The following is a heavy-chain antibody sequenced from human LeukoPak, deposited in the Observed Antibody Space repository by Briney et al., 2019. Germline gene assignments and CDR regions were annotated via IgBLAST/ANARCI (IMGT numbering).Heavy chain of an antibody. J-gene: IGHJ4*02. CDR3: GKTTTGYSSGQKPAWPVDY. CDR2: ISARDGST. Sequence: PGGSLRLSCAASGFTFSSYAMSWVRQAPGKGPEWVSGISARDGSTWYGDSGKGRFTISRDISKNTLYLQMNSLRAEDTAVYYCGKTTTGYSSGQKPAWPVDYWGQGTLVTVSS. CDR1: GFTFSSYA. D-gene: IGHD6-19*01. V-gene: IGHV3-23*01.